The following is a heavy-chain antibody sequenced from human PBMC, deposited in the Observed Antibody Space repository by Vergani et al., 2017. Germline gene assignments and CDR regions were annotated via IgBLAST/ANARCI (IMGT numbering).Heavy chain of an antibody. J-gene: IGHJ2*01. Sequence: QVQLVQSGAEVKKPGASVKVSCKASGYTFTSYAMHWVRQAPGQRLEWMGWINAGNGNTKYSQKFQGRVTITRDTSASTAYMGLSSLRSEDTAVYYCARDFAAAGTWIRNRAGLWGRGTLVAVSS. D-gene: IGHD6-13*01. V-gene: IGHV1-3*01. CDR1: GYTFTSYA. CDR2: INAGNGNT. CDR3: ARDFAAAGTWIRNRAGL.